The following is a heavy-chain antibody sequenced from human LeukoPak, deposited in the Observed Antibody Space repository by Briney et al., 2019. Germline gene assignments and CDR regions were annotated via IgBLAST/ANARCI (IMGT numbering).Heavy chain of an antibody. CDR2: ISYDGSNK. D-gene: IGHD6-19*01. CDR1: GFTFSSYA. CDR3: ARSASIWGSGWYSFDY. V-gene: IGHV3-30-3*01. J-gene: IGHJ4*02. Sequence: PGGSLRLSCAASGFTFSSYAMHWVRQAPGKGLEWVAVISYDGSNKYYADSVKGRFTISRDNSKNTLYLQMNSLRAEDTAVYYCARSASIWGSGWYSFDYWGQGTLVTVSS.